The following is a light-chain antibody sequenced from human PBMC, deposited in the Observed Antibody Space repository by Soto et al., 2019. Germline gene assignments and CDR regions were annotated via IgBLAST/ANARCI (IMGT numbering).Light chain of an antibody. V-gene: IGKV2-30*01. CDR2: KVS. CDR1: QSLVYSDGNTY. Sequence: DVVMTQSPLSLPVTLGQPASISCRSSQSLVYSDGNTYLNWFQQRPGQSPRRLIYKVSNRDSGVPDRFSGSGSGTDFTLKISRVEAEDVGVYSCMQGTHGPVTFGQGTKLEIK. J-gene: IGKJ2*01. CDR3: MQGTHGPVT.